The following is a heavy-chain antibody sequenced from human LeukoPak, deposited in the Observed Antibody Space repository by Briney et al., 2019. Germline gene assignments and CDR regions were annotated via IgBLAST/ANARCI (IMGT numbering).Heavy chain of an antibody. CDR2: INPSGGST. D-gene: IGHD5-18*01. J-gene: IGHJ3*02. V-gene: IGHV1-46*01. CDR3: ASTSTTARKSDI. Sequence: ASVKVSCKASGYTFTSYYMHWVRQAPGQGLEWMGIINPSGGSTSYAQKFQGRVTMTRNTSISTAYMELSSLRSEDTAVYYCASTSTTARKSDIWGQGTMVTVSS. CDR1: GYTFTSYY.